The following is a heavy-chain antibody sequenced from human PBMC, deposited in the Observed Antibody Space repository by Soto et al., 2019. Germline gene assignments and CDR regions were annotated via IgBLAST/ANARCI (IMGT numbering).Heavy chain of an antibody. CDR1: GFTFSSYG. V-gene: IGHV3-33*01. D-gene: IGHD2-15*01. Sequence: GGSLRLSCAASGFTFSSYGMHWVRQAPGKGLEWVAVIWYDGSNKYYADSVKGRFTISRDNSKNTLYLQMNSLRAEDTAVYYCARVGRSSYMYGMDVWGQGTTVSVSS. CDR2: IWYDGSNK. CDR3: ARVGRSSYMYGMDV. J-gene: IGHJ6*02.